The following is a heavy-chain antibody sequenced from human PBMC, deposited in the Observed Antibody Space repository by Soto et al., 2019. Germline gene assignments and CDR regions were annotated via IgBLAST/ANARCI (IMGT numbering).Heavy chain of an antibody. V-gene: IGHV1-69*13. D-gene: IGHD3-22*01. CDR1: GGTFSSYA. CDR3: AGTSYYYDSSGYYFDY. J-gene: IGHJ4*02. Sequence: GASVKVSCKASGGTFSSYAISWVRQAPGQGLEWMGGIIPIFGTANYAQKFQGRVTITADESTSTAYMELSSLRSEDTAVYYCAGTSYYYDSSGYYFDYWGQGTPVTVSS. CDR2: IIPIFGTA.